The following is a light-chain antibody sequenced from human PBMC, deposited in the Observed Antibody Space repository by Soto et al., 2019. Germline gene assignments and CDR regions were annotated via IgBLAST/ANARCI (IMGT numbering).Light chain of an antibody. CDR3: QSYDRSLSGYV. J-gene: IGLJ1*01. CDR2: DNS. V-gene: IGLV1-40*01. Sequence: QSVLTQPPSVSGAPGQRVTISCTGMSSNIGAGYDVHWYQQLPGTAPKLLIYDNSNRPSGVPDRFSGSKSGTSASLAITGLQAEDEADYYCQSYDRSLSGYVFGSGTKVTV. CDR1: SSNIGAGYD.